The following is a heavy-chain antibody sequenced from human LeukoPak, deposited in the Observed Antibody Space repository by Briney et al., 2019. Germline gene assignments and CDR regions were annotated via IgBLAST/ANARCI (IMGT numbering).Heavy chain of an antibody. CDR1: GFTFSSYG. CDR3: ARDLAWGAFDY. Sequence: GGSLRLSCAASGFTFSSYGMSWVRQAPGKGLEWVSAISGSGGSTYYADSVRGRFTISRDNAKNSLYLQMNSLRAEDTAVYYCARDLAWGAFDYWGQGTLVSVSS. J-gene: IGHJ4*02. V-gene: IGHV3-23*01. CDR2: ISGSGGST. D-gene: IGHD7-27*01.